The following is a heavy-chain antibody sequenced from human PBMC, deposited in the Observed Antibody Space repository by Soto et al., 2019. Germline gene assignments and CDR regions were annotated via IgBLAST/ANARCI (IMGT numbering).Heavy chain of an antibody. J-gene: IGHJ4*02. CDR3: AKWAVAGLYYFEY. D-gene: IGHD6-19*01. V-gene: IGHV3-23*01. Sequence: EVQLLESGGGLVQPGGALRLSCVASGFTFSSYAMSWVRQAPGKGLEWVSSIVGHGGSTFYVDSVKGRCTISRDNTRNTLYLEMSSLRAEDTAVYYCAKWAVAGLYYFEYCGRGTLVTVSS. CDR2: IVGHGGST. CDR1: GFTFSSYA.